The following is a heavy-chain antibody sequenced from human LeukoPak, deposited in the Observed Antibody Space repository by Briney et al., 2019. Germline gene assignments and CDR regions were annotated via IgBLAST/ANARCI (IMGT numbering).Heavy chain of an antibody. V-gene: IGHV1-2*02. D-gene: IGHD2-2*02. CDR2: INPKSSGT. CDR3: ASSEGYTDAFQI. Sequence: ASVKVSCKASGYTFTGYYIHWVRQAPGQGLEWMAWINPKSSGTNYAQKFQGRVTMTRDTSISTIYIELTRLRSDDTAVYYCASSEGYTDAFQIWGQGTMVTVSS. J-gene: IGHJ3*02. CDR1: GYTFTGYY.